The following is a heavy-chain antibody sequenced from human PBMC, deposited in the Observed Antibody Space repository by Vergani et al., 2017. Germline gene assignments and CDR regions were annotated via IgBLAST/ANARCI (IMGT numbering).Heavy chain of an antibody. Sequence: QVQLVESGGGVVQPGGSLRLSCIASGVTFRIYGMHWVRQAPGKGVERVAFIRYDGTKRFYGDSVKGRFTISRDNSQTTVYLQMNSLRANDSAVYYCTKAGQYGSDNFHDCWGRGALVTVAS. D-gene: IGHD2-15*01. V-gene: IGHV3-30*02. CDR2: IRYDGTKR. CDR3: TKAGQYGSDNFHDC. J-gene: IGHJ1*01. CDR1: GVTFRIYG.